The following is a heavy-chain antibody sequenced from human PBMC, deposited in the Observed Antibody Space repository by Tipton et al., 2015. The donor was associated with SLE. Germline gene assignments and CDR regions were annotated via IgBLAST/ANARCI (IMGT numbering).Heavy chain of an antibody. CDR3: ARDRVTIFGVVDAFDI. D-gene: IGHD3-3*01. CDR2: IYTSGST. Sequence: TLSLTCTVSGGSISSGSYYWSWIRQPAGKGLEWIGYIYTSGSTNYNPSLKSRVTISVDTSKNQFSLKLSSVTAADTAVYYCARDRVTIFGVVDAFDIWGQGTMVTVSS. CDR1: GGSISSGSYY. J-gene: IGHJ3*02. V-gene: IGHV4-61*09.